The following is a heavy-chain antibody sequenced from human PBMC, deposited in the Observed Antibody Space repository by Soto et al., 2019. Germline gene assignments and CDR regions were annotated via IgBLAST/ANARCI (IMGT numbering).Heavy chain of an antibody. CDR2: IKQDGSEK. CDR3: ARYFDSGYSYGYDGAPPDY. Sequence: GGSLRLSCAASGFPFSSYWISRVRQDPRKGLEWVANIKQDGSEKYYVDSVKGRFTISRDNAKNSLYLQMNSLRAEDTAVYYCARYFDSGYSYGYDGAPPDYWGQGTLVTVSS. V-gene: IGHV3-7*05. CDR1: GFPFSSYW. D-gene: IGHD5-18*01. J-gene: IGHJ4*02.